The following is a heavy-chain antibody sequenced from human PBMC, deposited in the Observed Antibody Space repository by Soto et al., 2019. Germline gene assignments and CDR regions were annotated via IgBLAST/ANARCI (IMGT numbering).Heavy chain of an antibody. D-gene: IGHD6-19*01. CDR3: ARSSSGWYFDY. CDR2: ISSSSSYI. V-gene: IGHV3-21*01. Sequence: GGSLRLSCAASGFTFSSYSMNWVRQAPGKGLEWVSSISSSSSYIYYADSVKGRFTISRDNAKNSLYLQMNSLRAEDSSGYYSARSSSGWYFDYWGQGTLVTVSS. CDR1: GFTFSSYS. J-gene: IGHJ4*02.